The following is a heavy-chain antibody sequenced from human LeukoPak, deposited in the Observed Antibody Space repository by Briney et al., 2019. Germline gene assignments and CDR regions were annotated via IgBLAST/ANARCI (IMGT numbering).Heavy chain of an antibody. V-gene: IGHV3-23*01. Sequence: GGSLRLSCAASGFTFSDFAMIWVRQPPGKGLEWVSSIFQGGGEIHYADSVRGRFTISRDNSRSTLSLQMNSLRAEDTAIYYCATYRQVMLPFESWGQGTLVTVSS. J-gene: IGHJ4*02. CDR2: IFQGGGEI. CDR3: ATYRQVMLPFES. D-gene: IGHD5-18*01. CDR1: GFTFSDFA.